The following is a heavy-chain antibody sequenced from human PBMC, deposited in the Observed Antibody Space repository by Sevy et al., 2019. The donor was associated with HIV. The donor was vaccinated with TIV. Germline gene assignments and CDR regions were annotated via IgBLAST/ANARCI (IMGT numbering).Heavy chain of an antibody. Sequence: GGSLRLSCAASGFTFSSYWLYWVRQAPGKGLEWVANIKQDGSERYYVDSVKGRFTISRDNAKNSLYLQMNSLRAEDTAVYYCARGSFCSSASCYSGGYHYWGQGTLVIVSS. V-gene: IGHV3-7*01. D-gene: IGHD2-2*01. CDR3: ARGSFCSSASCYSGGYHY. CDR2: IKQDGSER. CDR1: GFTFSSYW. J-gene: IGHJ4*02.